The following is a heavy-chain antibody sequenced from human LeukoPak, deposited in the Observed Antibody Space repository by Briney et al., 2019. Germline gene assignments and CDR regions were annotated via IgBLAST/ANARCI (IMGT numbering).Heavy chain of an antibody. CDR2: INPNSGDT. J-gene: IGHJ4*02. D-gene: IGHD2-2*01. CDR1: GYTFTGYH. V-gene: IGHV1-2*06. Sequence: GASVKVSCRASGYTFTGYHIHWVRQAPGQGLEWTGRINPNSGDTNYAQNFQGRVTLTRDTSINTAYMELSRLRSDDTAVYYCARDYCSSTSCLFDYWGQGTLVTVSS. CDR3: ARDYCSSTSCLFDY.